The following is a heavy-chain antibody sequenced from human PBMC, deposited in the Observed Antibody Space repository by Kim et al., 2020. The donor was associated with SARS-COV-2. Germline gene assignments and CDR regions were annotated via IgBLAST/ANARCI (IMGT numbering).Heavy chain of an antibody. CDR2: INHSGST. J-gene: IGHJ6*02. V-gene: IGHV4-34*01. CDR3: ARGYDSSGYDVYYYYGMDV. CDR1: GGSFSGYY. Sequence: SETLSLTCAVYGGSFSGYYWSWIRQPPGKGLEWIGEINHSGSTNYNPSLKSRVTISVDTSKNQFSLKLSSVTAADTAVYYCARGYDSSGYDVYYYYGMDVWGQGTTVTVSS. D-gene: IGHD3-22*01.